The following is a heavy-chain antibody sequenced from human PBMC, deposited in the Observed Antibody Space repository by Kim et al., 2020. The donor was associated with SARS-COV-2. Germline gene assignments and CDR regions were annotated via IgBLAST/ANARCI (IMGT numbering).Heavy chain of an antibody. J-gene: IGHJ4*02. CDR3: AKDNSSSWYLGPIDY. V-gene: IGHV3-9*01. D-gene: IGHD6-13*01. Sequence: SVKGRFTISRDNAKNSLYLQMNSLRAEDTALYYCAKDNSSSWYLGPIDYWGQGTLVTVSS.